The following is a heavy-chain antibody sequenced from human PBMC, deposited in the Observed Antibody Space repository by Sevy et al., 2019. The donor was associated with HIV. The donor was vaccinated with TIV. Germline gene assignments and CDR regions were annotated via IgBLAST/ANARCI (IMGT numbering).Heavy chain of an antibody. CDR3: ARETRTMTTVTFDY. CDR2: ISSSSSYI. V-gene: IGHV3-21*01. D-gene: IGHD4-17*01. CDR1: GFTFSSYS. J-gene: IGHJ4*02. Sequence: GGSLRLSCAASGFTFSSYSMNWVHQAPGKGLEWVSSISSSSSYIYYADSVKGRFTISRDNAKNSLYLQMNSLRAEDTAVYYCARETRTMTTVTFDYWGQGTLVTVSS.